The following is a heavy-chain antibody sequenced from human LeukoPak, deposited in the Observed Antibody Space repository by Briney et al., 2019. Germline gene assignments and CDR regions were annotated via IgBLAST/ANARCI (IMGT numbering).Heavy chain of an antibody. D-gene: IGHD3-10*01. CDR3: ARNVMVRGVIITRYYFDC. Sequence: SETLSLTCTVSGGSFSGYYWSWIRQPPGKGLEWIGEINHSGSTNYNPSLKSRVTISVDTSKNQFSLKLSSVTAADTAVYYCARNVMVRGVIITRYYFDCWGQGTLVTVSS. CDR2: INHSGST. CDR1: GGSFSGYY. V-gene: IGHV4-34*01. J-gene: IGHJ4*02.